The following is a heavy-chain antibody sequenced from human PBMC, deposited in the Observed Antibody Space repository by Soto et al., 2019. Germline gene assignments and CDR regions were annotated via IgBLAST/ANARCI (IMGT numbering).Heavy chain of an antibody. J-gene: IGHJ6*02. D-gene: IGHD3-10*01. CDR1: GFTFSSYS. CDR2: ISSSSSYI. CDR3: ARDLTMVRGVIFLSYGMDV. V-gene: IGHV3-21*01. Sequence: GGSLRLSCADSGFTFSSYSMNWVRQAPGKGLEWVSSISSSSSYIYYADSVKGRFTISRDNAKNSLYLQMNSLRAEDTAVYYCARDLTMVRGVIFLSYGMDVWGQGTTVTVSS.